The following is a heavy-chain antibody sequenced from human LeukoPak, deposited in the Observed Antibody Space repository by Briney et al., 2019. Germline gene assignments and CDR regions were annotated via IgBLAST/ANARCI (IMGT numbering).Heavy chain of an antibody. Sequence: GGSLRLSCAASGFTFSSYSMNWVRQAPGKGLEWVSSISSSSSYIYYADSVEGRFTISRDNAKNSLYLQMNSLRAEDTAVYYCARDRRAVAGTVFWDCWGQGTLVTVSS. CDR1: GFTFSSYS. D-gene: IGHD6-19*01. V-gene: IGHV3-21*01. J-gene: IGHJ4*02. CDR3: ARDRRAVAGTVFWDC. CDR2: ISSSSSYI.